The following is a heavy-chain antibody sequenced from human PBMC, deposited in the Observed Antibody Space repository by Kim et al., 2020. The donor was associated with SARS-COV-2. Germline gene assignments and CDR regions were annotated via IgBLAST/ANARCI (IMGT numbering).Heavy chain of an antibody. V-gene: IGHV3-23*01. CDR3: AKGRVGVRSKYYYYYGIDV. J-gene: IGHJ6*02. CDR1: GFTFSSYA. D-gene: IGHD3-10*01. CDR2: ISGSGGST. Sequence: GGSLRLSCAASGFTFSSYAMSWVRQAPGKGLEWVSAISGSGGSTYYADSVKGRFTISRDNSKNTVYLQMNNLRAEDTAVYYCAKGRVGVRSKYYYYYGIDVWGHGTTVTVSS.